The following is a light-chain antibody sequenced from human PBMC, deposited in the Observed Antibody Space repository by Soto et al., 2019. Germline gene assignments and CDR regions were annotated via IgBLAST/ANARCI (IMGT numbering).Light chain of an antibody. CDR2: EVS. CDR1: SSDVGGYNY. Sequence: ALTQPASVSGSPGQSITISCTGTSSDVGGYNYVSWYQQHPGKAPKLMIYEVSNRPSGVSNRFSGSKSGNTASLTISGLQAEDEADYYCSSYTSSSNVVFGGGTKVTVL. V-gene: IGLV2-14*01. J-gene: IGLJ2*01. CDR3: SSYTSSSNVV.